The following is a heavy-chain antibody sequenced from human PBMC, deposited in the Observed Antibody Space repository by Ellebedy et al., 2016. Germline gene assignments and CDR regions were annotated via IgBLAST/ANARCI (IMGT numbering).Heavy chain of an antibody. J-gene: IGHJ3*02. CDR3: AKDGWFGELNAFDI. D-gene: IGHD3-10*01. CDR1: GFSFSSYA. V-gene: IGHV3-30*18. CDR2: ISYDGSNK. Sequence: GESLKISXAASGFSFSSYAMHWVRQAPGKGLEWVAVISYDGSNKYYADSVKGRFTISRDTAKSTQYLQMNSLRAEDTAVYYCAKDGWFGELNAFDIWGKGTMVTVSS.